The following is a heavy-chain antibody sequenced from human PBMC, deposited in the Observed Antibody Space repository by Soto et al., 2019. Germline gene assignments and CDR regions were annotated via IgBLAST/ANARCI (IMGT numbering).Heavy chain of an antibody. J-gene: IGHJ6*02. CDR3: ARGRQLRFLEWPPRSYYGRDV. Sequence: GASVKFSCKSSGYTFTSYYMHWVRQAPGQGLEWMGIINPSGGSTSYAQKFQGRVTMTRDTSTSTVYMELSSLRSEDTAVYYCARGRQLRFLEWPPRSYYGRDVWGQGSTVTVYS. CDR1: GYTFTSYY. CDR2: INPSGGST. D-gene: IGHD3-3*01. V-gene: IGHV1-46*01.